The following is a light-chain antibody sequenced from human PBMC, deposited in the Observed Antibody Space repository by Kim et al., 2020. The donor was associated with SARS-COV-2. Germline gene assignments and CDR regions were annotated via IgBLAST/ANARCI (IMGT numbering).Light chain of an antibody. Sequence: PASISCRSSQRLLHSHGYKYLDWYLQKPGQSPQHMIYLGSNRASRVPDRFSGSGSGTDFTLKISRVEAEDVGVYYCMQALQTPFTFGGGTKVDIK. V-gene: IGKV2-28*01. CDR2: LGS. CDR1: QRLLHSHGYKY. CDR3: MQALQTPFT. J-gene: IGKJ4*01.